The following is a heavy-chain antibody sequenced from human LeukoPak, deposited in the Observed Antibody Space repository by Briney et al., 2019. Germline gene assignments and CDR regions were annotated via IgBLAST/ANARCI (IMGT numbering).Heavy chain of an antibody. CDR1: GYTFTSYG. J-gene: IGHJ3*02. CDR3: ARAEPDIVLIGGRAAFDI. CDR2: ISAYNGNT. D-gene: IGHD2-8*01. V-gene: IGHV1-18*01. Sequence: ASVKVSCKASGYTFTSYGISWVRQAPGQGLEWMGWISAYNGNTNYAQKLQGRVTMTTDTSTSTAYMELRSLRSDDTAVYYCARAEPDIVLIGGRAAFDIWGQGTMVTVSS.